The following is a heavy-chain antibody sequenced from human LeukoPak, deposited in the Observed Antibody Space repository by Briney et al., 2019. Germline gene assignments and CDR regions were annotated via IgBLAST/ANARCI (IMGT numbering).Heavy chain of an antibody. CDR1: GFTFSSYW. V-gene: IGHV3-7*01. Sequence: GGSLRLSCAASGFTFSSYWMSWVRQAPGKGLEWVANIKQDGSEKYYVDSVKGRFTISRDNAKNSLYLQMNSPRAEDTAVYYCARGTGDYEYYFDYWGQGTLVTVSS. CDR2: IKQDGSEK. CDR3: ARGTGDYEYYFDY. D-gene: IGHD4-17*01. J-gene: IGHJ4*02.